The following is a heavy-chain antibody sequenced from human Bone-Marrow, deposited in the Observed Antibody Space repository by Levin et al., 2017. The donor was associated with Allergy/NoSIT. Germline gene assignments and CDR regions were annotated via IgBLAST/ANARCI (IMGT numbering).Heavy chain of an antibody. Sequence: GGSLRLSCAASGFMFSSSFMSWVRQAPGKGLEWVSIVYSGGTTHYADSVKGRFTISRDDSKHTVYLQMNSLRAEDTAVYYCARAPTITTNYDYWGQGTLVTVSS. CDR1: GFMFSSSF. J-gene: IGHJ4*02. V-gene: IGHV3-66*01. D-gene: IGHD4-11*01. CDR3: ARAPTITTNYDY. CDR2: VYSGGTT.